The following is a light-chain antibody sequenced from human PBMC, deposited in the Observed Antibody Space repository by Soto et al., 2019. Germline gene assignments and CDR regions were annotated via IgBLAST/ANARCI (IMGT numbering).Light chain of an antibody. CDR3: QQSYSKA. J-gene: IGKJ1*01. V-gene: IGKV1-39*01. Sequence: DIQMTQSPSSLSASVGDRVTITCRASQSISRYLNWYQQKPGKAPKLLIYAASSLQSGVPSRFSGSGSGTEFTLTISSLQPEDFATYYCQQSYSKAFGQGPKVEIK. CDR2: AAS. CDR1: QSISRY.